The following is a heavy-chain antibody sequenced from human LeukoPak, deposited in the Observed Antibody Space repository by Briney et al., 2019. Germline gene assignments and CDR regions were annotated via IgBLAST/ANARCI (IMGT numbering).Heavy chain of an antibody. CDR3: ARGITGMYYYDP. J-gene: IGHJ5*02. CDR2: IRTDGGVT. Sequence: PGGSLRLSCAASGFTFSDFWMHWVRQGPEKRLVWVARIRTDGGVTDYADSVKGRFTISRDNAKDTLYLQINTLRAEDTAVYYCARGITGMYYYDPWGQGTLVTVSS. V-gene: IGHV3-74*01. CDR1: GFTFSDFW. D-gene: IGHD3-10*01.